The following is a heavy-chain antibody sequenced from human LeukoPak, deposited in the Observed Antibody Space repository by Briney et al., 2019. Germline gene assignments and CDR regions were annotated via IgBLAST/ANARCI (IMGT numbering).Heavy chain of an antibody. Sequence: GGSLRLSCAASGFTFSSYVMHWVRQAPGKGLEWVAFIRYDGSNKYYADSVKGRFTISRDNSQNTLYLQMNSLRAEDTAVYYCAKERIGRITMVRAYYFDYWGQGTLVTVS. CDR3: AKERIGRITMVRAYYFDY. J-gene: IGHJ4*02. CDR1: GFTFSSYV. D-gene: IGHD3-10*01. CDR2: IRYDGSNK. V-gene: IGHV3-30*02.